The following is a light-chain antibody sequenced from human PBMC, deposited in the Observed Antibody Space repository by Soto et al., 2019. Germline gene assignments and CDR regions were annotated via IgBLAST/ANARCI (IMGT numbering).Light chain of an antibody. CDR1: QSVGSK. CDR3: QQYNNWPPVT. CDR2: DAS. J-gene: IGKJ4*01. V-gene: IGKV3-15*01. Sequence: EIVMTQSPATLSVSPGERDTLSCRASQSVGSKLAWYQQKPGQAPRLLIYDASTRATGVPARFSGSGSGTEFTLTISSLQSEDFAVYFCQQYNNWPPVTFGAGTKVEIK.